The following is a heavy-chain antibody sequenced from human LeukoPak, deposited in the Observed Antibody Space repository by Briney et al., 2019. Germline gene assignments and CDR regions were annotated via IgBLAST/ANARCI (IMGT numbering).Heavy chain of an antibody. CDR1: GFTFSGSA. CDR2: IRSKANSYAT. J-gene: IGHJ4*02. Sequence: GGSLRLSCAASGFTFSGSAMHWVRQASGKGLEWVGRIRSKANSYATAYAASVKGRFTISRDDSKNTANLQMNSLKTEDTAVYYCTRHVPGYCSGGSCKNFDYWGQGTLVTVSS. D-gene: IGHD2-15*01. V-gene: IGHV3-73*01. CDR3: TRHVPGYCSGGSCKNFDY.